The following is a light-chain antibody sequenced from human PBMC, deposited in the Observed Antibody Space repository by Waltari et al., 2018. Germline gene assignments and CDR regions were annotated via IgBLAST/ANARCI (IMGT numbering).Light chain of an antibody. Sequence: QSVLTPPASVSGSPGQSITISCTGTRSDVGGYNYVSWYQQHPGKAPKLMIYEVSNRPSGVSNRFSGSKSGNTASLTISGLQAEDEADYYCSSYTSSSTRVFGGGTKLTVL. J-gene: IGLJ3*02. CDR1: RSDVGGYNY. CDR3: SSYTSSSTRV. CDR2: EVS. V-gene: IGLV2-14*01.